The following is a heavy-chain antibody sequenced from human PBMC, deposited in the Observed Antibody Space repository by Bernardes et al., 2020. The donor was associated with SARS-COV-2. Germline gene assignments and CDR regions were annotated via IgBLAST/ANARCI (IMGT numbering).Heavy chain of an antibody. CDR3: ARSGDYYDTADAFDI. J-gene: IGHJ3*02. V-gene: IGHV3-33*01. D-gene: IGHD3-22*01. Sequence: GSLRLSCAASGFTFSSYGMHWVRQAPGKGLEWVAVIWYDGSNKYYADSVKGRFTISRDNSKNTLYLQMNSLRAEDTAVYYCARSGDYYDTADAFDIWGQGTMVTVSS. CDR1: GFTFSSYG. CDR2: IWYDGSNK.